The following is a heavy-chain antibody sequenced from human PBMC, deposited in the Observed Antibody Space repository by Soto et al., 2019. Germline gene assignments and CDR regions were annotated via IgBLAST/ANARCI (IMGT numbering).Heavy chain of an antibody. CDR3: ARDWSVGTMVRGVIFDNWLDP. D-gene: IGHD3-10*01. CDR1: WDRVSSNRAA. V-gene: IGHV6-1*01. Sequence: PSQTHSLTCAISWDRVSSNRAAWTWIRQSPSRGLEWLGRTYYRSKWYNDYAVSVKSRITINPDTSKNQFSLQLNSVTPEDTAVYYCARDWSVGTMVRGVIFDNWLDPRGQGTLVTVSS. J-gene: IGHJ5*02. CDR2: TYYRSKWYN.